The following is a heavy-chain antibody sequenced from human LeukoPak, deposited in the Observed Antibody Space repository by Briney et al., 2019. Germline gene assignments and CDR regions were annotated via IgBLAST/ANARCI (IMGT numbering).Heavy chain of an antibody. J-gene: IGHJ4*02. CDR3: AREDILTGSPDY. CDR1: GGSISSYH. CDR2: IYYSGST. Sequence: SETLSLTCTVSGGSISSYHWSWIRQPPGKGLEWIGYIYYSGSTDYNPSLKSRVTISVDTSKNQFSLKLSSVTAADTAVYYCAREDILTGSPDYWGQGTLVTVSS. D-gene: IGHD3-9*01. V-gene: IGHV4-59*01.